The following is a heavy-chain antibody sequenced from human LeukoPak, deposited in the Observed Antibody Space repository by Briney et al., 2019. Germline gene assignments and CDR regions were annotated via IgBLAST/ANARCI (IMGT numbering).Heavy chain of an antibody. J-gene: IGHJ4*02. CDR3: ARELPAAAGTTFDY. CDR1: GDTFNNYA. CDR2: ISAYNGNT. Sequence: ASVKVSCKTSGDTFNNYAFSWVRQAPGQGLEWMGWISAYNGNTNYAQKLQGRVTMTTDTSMSTAYMELRSLRSDDTAVYYCARELPAAAGTTFDYWGQGTLVTVSS. D-gene: IGHD6-13*01. V-gene: IGHV1-18*01.